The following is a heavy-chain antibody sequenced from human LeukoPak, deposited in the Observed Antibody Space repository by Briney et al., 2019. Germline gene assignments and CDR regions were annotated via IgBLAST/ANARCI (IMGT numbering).Heavy chain of an antibody. CDR1: GFTVSSNY. J-gene: IGHJ5*02. V-gene: IGHV3-53*01. D-gene: IGHD6-13*01. Sequence: GGSLRLSCAASGFTVSSNYMSWVRQAPGKGLEWVSVIYSGGSTYYADSVKGRFTISRDNSKNTLYLQMNSLRAEDTAVYYCAKESSSWYGRWFDPWGQGTLVTVSS. CDR2: IYSGGST. CDR3: AKESSSWYGRWFDP.